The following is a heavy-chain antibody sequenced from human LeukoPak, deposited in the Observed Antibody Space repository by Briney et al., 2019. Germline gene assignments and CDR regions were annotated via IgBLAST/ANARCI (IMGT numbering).Heavy chain of an antibody. J-gene: IGHJ3*02. CDR1: GFTFSSYW. CDR2: INSDGSST. V-gene: IGHV3-74*01. CDR3: ARDGYNLDAFDI. D-gene: IGHD5-24*01. Sequence: PGGSLRLSCAASGFTFSSYWMHWVRQAPEKGLVWVSRINSDGSSTNYADSVKGRFTISRDNAKNTLYLQMNSLRAEDTAVFYCARDGYNLDAFDIWGQGTMVAVSS.